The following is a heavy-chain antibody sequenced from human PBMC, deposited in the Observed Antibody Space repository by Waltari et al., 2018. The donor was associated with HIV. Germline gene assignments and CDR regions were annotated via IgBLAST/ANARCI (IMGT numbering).Heavy chain of an antibody. D-gene: IGHD6-6*01. J-gene: IGHJ6*02. CDR2: IYYSGST. CDR3: ARDDGYSSSSDAIDV. Sequence: QVQLQESGPGLVKPSQTLSRSCTVSGGSISSAAYYWNWIRQHPGKGLEWIGYIYYSGSTYYNPSLKSRVTISLDTSKNQFSLKLTSVTAADTAVYYCARDDGYSSSSDAIDVWGQGTTVTVSS. CDR1: GGSISSAAYY. V-gene: IGHV4-31*03.